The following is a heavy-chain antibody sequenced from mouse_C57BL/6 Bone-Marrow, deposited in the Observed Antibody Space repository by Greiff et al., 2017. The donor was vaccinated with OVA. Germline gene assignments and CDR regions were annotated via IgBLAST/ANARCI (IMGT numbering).Heavy chain of an antibody. J-gene: IGHJ1*03. CDR2: INPSSGYT. CDR3: AHLNFDV. Sequence: VKLMESGAELVKPGASVKLSCKASGYTFTSYWMHWVKQRPGQGLEWIGYINPSSGYTKYNQKFKDKATLTADKSSSTAYMPLSSLTYADSAVXYCAHLNFDVWGTGTAVTVSS. CDR1: GYTFTSYW. V-gene: IGHV1-7*01.